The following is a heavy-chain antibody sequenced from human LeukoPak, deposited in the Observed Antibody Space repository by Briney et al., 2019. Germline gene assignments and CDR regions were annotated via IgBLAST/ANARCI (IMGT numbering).Heavy chain of an antibody. CDR3: ARAQGGWAAAGTWWFDP. CDR1: GYTFTSYG. D-gene: IGHD6-13*01. J-gene: IGHJ5*02. V-gene: IGHV1-18*01. CDR2: ISAYNGNT. Sequence: ASVKVSCKASGYTFTSYGISWVRQAPGQGLEWMGWISAYNGNTNYAQKLQGRVTMTTDTSTSTAYMELRSLRSDDTAVYYCARAQGGWAAAGTWWFDPWGQGTLVTVSS.